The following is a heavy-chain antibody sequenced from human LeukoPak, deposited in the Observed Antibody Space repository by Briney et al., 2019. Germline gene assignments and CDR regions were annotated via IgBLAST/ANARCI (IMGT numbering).Heavy chain of an antibody. CDR3: ARGHRQLARYYYYYMDV. J-gene: IGHJ6*03. CDR2: MNPNSGNT. CDR1: GYTFTSYD. Sequence: GASVKVSCKASGYTFTSYDINWVRQATGQGLEWMGWMNPNSGNTGYAQKFQGRVTITRNTSISTAYMELSSLRSEDTAVYYCARGHRQLARYYYYYMDVWGKGTTVTVSS. V-gene: IGHV1-8*03. D-gene: IGHD6-6*01.